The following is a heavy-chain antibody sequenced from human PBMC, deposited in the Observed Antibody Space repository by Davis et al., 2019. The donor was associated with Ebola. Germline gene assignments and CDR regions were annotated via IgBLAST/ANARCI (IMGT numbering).Heavy chain of an antibody. J-gene: IGHJ5*02. D-gene: IGHD2-2*01. CDR2: INGDGSTT. CDR3: AKGGHYQLPWYNWFDP. Sequence: GESLKISCEASGFTFSDYWMHWVRQAPGKGLVWVSRINGDGSTTNYADSVKGRFTVSRDNAKNTLYLQMNSLRAEDTAVYYCAKGGHYQLPWYNWFDPWGQGTLVTVSS. CDR1: GFTFSDYW. V-gene: IGHV3-74*01.